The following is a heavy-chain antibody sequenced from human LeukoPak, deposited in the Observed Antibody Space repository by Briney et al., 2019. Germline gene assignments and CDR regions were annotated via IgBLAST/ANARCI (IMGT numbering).Heavy chain of an antibody. CDR3: AIHYDILTGYYRFDY. J-gene: IGHJ4*02. CDR1: GGSFSGYY. Sequence: SETLSLTCAVYGGSFSGYYWSWIRQPPGKGLEWIGEINHSGSTNYNPSLKSRVTISVDTSKNQFSLKLSSVTAADTAVYYCAIHYDILTGYYRFDYWGQGTLLTVSS. CDR2: INHSGST. D-gene: IGHD3-9*01. V-gene: IGHV4-34*01.